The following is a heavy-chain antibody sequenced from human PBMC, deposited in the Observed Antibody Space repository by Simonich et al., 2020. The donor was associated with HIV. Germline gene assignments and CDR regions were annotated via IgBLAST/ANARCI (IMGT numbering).Heavy chain of an antibody. V-gene: IGHV3-30*07. CDR2: ISYDGNNK. D-gene: IGHD3-16*01. Sequence: QVQLVESGGGVVQPGRSLRLSCAASGLTFSSYAMHWVRQAPGKGLEWVAVISYDGNNKYYADAVKGRFTISRDNSKNTLYLQMNSLRAEDTAVYYCASGGSISSVWADDYWGQGTLVTVSS. CDR1: GLTFSSYA. J-gene: IGHJ4*02. CDR3: ASGGSISSVWADDY.